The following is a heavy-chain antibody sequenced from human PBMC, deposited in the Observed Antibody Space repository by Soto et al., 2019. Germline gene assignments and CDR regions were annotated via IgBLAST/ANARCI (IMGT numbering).Heavy chain of an antibody. CDR1: GGSISSYY. CDR2: IYYSGST. D-gene: IGHD2-2*02. J-gene: IGHJ5*02. CDR3: ARHVAAVVPAAIGWFDP. Sequence: SETLSLTCTVSGGSISSYYWSWIRQPPGKGLEWIGYIYYSGSTNYNPSLKSRVTISVDTSKNQFSLKLSSVTAADTAVYYCARHVAAVVPAAIGWFDPWGQGTLVTVSX. V-gene: IGHV4-59*08.